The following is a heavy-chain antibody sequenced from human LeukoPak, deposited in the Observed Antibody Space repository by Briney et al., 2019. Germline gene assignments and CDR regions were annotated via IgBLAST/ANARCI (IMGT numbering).Heavy chain of an antibody. CDR1: GFTFSSYE. CDR2: ISSSGSTI. D-gene: IGHD3-22*01. CDR3: ASPYYYDSSGYYSGDY. Sequence: GGSLRLSCAASGFTFSSYEMNWVRRAPGKGLEWVSYISSSGSTIYYADSVKGRFTISRDNAKNSLYLQMNSLRAEDTAVYYCASPYYYDSSGYYSGDYWGQGTLVTVSS. V-gene: IGHV3-48*03. J-gene: IGHJ4*02.